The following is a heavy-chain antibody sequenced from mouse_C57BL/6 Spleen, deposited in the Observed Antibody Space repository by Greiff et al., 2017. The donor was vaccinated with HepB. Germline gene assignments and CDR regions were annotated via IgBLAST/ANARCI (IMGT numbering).Heavy chain of an antibody. Sequence: VQLQQSGAELVRPGTSVKVSCKASGYAFTNYLIEWVKQRPGQGLEWIGVINPGSGGTNYNEKFKGKATLTADKSSSTAYMQLSSLTSEDSAVYFCARLGYDGTSAWFAYWGQGTLFTVSA. CDR3: ARLGYDGTSAWFAY. J-gene: IGHJ3*01. V-gene: IGHV1-54*01. D-gene: IGHD2-3*01. CDR2: INPGSGGT. CDR1: GYAFTNYL.